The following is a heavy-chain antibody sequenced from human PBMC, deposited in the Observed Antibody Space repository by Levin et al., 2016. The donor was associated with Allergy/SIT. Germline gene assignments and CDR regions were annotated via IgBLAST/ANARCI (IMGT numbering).Heavy chain of an antibody. V-gene: IGHV4-39*01. CDR3: ARQFGSWFWAMDV. CDR2: IYYTGQT. D-gene: IGHD3-16*01. CDR1: GGSIRDGDFH. Sequence: SETLSLTCTVSGGSIRDGDFHWGWIRQSPGKGLEWIASIYYTGQTYYNPSLKSRVTISVDTSKNQFSLKLNSVTAADTAIYYSARQFGSWFWAMDVWGQGTTVTVSS. J-gene: IGHJ6*02.